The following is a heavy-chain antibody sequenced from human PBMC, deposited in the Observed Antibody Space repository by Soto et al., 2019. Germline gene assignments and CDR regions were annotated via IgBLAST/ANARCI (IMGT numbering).Heavy chain of an antibody. D-gene: IGHD1-26*01. CDR2: MKNSANSYTT. Sequence: EVQVVESGGGLVQPGGSLRLSCAASGFTFSDHYMDWVRQAPGKGREWVGRMKNSANSYTTEYAASVKGRITIARDDANNSLYLQIHSLKTEDTAVYYCARVRLGAPTRSFDYWGQGTLVTVSS. V-gene: IGHV3-72*01. CDR3: ARVRLGAPTRSFDY. CDR1: GFTFSDHY. J-gene: IGHJ4*02.